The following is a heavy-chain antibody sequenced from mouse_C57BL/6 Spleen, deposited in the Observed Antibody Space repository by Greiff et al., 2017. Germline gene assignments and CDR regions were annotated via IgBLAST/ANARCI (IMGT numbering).Heavy chain of an antibody. Sequence: QVQLQQPGAELVRPGSSVKLSCKASGYTFTSYWMHWVKQRPIQGLEWIGNIDPSDSETHYNQKFKDKATLTVDKSSSTAYMQLSSLTSEDSAVYYCAYGSSPLLCFGVWGTGTTVTVSS. V-gene: IGHV1-52*01. J-gene: IGHJ1*03. CDR3: AYGSSPLLCFGV. D-gene: IGHD1-1*01. CDR1: GYTFTSYW. CDR2: IDPSDSET.